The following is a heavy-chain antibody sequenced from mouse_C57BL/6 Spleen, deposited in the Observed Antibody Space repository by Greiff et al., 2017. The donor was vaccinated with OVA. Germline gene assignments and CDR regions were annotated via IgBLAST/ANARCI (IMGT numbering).Heavy chain of an antibody. V-gene: IGHV3-6*01. CDR3: ARDHYGSRGHFDV. CDR1: GYSITSCYY. Sequence: EVQLQQSGPGLVKPSQSLSLTCSVTGYSITSCYYWNWIRQFPGNKLEWMGYISYDGSNNYNPSLKNRISITRDTSKNQFFLKLNSVTTEDTATYYCARDHYGSRGHFDVWGTGTTVTVSS. CDR2: ISYDGSN. J-gene: IGHJ1*03. D-gene: IGHD1-1*01.